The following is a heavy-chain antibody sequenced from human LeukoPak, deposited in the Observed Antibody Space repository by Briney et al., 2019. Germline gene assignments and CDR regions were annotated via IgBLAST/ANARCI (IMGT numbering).Heavy chain of an antibody. J-gene: IGHJ6*03. D-gene: IGHD6-6*01. V-gene: IGHV1-69*11. CDR1: GGSFNSHA. CDR2: IIPVIGTG. CDR3: ARGRARRPRTGYYYYYYMDV. Sequence: ASVKVSCKASGGSFNSHAISWVRQAPGQGLEWLGRIIPVIGTGNYAQKFKGRVTITADESTTTAHMELSSLRSEDTAVYYCARGRARRPRTGYYYYYYMDVWGKGTTVTVSS.